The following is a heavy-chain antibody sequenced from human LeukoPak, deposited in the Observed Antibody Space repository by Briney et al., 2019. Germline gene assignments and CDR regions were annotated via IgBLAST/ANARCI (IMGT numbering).Heavy chain of an antibody. D-gene: IGHD3-9*01. V-gene: IGHV3-15*01. CDR1: GFIFSNAW. J-gene: IGHJ4*02. CDR2: IKSKTGGGAT. CDR3: TTHHDVLTGYGVYGY. Sequence: GGSLRLSCAASGFIFSNAWMSWVRQAPGKGLEWVGRIKSKTGGGATDYAAPVKGRFTISRDDSKNTLYLQMNSLKIEDTAVYYCTTHHDVLTGYGVYGYWGQGTLVTVSS.